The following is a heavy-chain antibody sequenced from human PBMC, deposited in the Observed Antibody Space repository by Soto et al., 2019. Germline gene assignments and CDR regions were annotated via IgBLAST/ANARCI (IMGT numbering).Heavy chain of an antibody. CDR1: GGSISSGDYY. CDR2: IHYSGST. J-gene: IGHJ3*02. CDR3: ARDLKQWLLEDEYDAFDI. D-gene: IGHD6-19*01. V-gene: IGHV4-31*03. Sequence: QVQLQESGPGLVKPSQTLSLTCTVSGGSISSGDYYWSWIRQHPGKGLEWIGYIHYSGSTYFNPSLKSRVTISVDTSKNQFSLKLSSVTAADTAVYYCARDLKQWLLEDEYDAFDIWGQGTMVTVSS.